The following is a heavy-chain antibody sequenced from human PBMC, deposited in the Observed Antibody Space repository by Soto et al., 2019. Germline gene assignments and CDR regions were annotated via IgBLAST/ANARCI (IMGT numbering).Heavy chain of an antibody. CDR3: VAGQYFFDY. V-gene: IGHV3-48*01. J-gene: IGHJ4*02. Sequence: GGSLRLSCAASGFTFSSYSMNWVRQAPGKGLEWVSYISSSSSTIYYADSVKGRFTISRDNAKNSLYLQMNSLRADDTAVYYCVAGQYFFDYCGQGTLVTVSS. CDR2: ISSSSSTI. D-gene: IGHD6-19*01. CDR1: GFTFSSYS.